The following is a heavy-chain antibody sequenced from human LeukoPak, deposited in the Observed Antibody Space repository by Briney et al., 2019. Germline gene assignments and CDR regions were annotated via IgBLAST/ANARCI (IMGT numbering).Heavy chain of an antibody. Sequence: SETLSLTCAVYGGSFSGYYWSWIRQPPGKGLEWIGEINHSGSTNYNPSLKSRVTISVDTSKNQFSLKLSSVTAADTAVYYCACYYYDSSGYYSPFDYWGQGTLVTVSS. CDR3: ACYYYDSSGYYSPFDY. D-gene: IGHD3-22*01. CDR1: GGSFSGYY. CDR2: INHSGST. V-gene: IGHV4-34*01. J-gene: IGHJ4*02.